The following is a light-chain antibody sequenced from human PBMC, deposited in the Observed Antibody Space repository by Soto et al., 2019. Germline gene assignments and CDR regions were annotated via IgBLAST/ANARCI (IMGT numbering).Light chain of an antibody. CDR2: DVN. Sequence: SISCTGTSKDVGGYNYVSWYQRHPGKAPKLKIYDVNKRPSGVSNRFSGSKSGNTASLTISGIQAEDEADYYCSSYSNTSTLYVFGTGTKVTVL. J-gene: IGLJ1*01. CDR1: SKDVGGYNY. CDR3: SSYSNTSTLYV. V-gene: IGLV2-14*04.